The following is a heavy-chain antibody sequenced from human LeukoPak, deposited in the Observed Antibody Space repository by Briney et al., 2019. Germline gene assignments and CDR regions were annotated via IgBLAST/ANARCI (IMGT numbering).Heavy chain of an antibody. J-gene: IGHJ4*02. CDR2: IKSDGTYI. D-gene: IGHD1-7*01. Sequence: GGSLRLSCAASGFTFSSHWMHWVRQAPGKGLVWVSRIKSDGTYIDYMDSVKGRFTISRDNAKNTLFLQMNSLRADDTAVYYCIRDDGNYGIDYWGQGTLVTVSS. CDR1: GFTFSSHW. CDR3: IRDDGNYGIDY. V-gene: IGHV3-74*01.